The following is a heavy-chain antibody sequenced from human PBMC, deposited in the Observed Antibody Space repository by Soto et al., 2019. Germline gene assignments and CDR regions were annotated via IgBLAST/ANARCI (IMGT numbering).Heavy chain of an antibody. CDR1: GFTFSGSA. D-gene: IGHD6-19*01. CDR2: IRSKANSYAT. Sequence: GGSLRLSCAASGFTFSGSAMHWVRQASGKGLEWVGRIRSKANSYATAYAASVKGRFTISRDDSKNTAYLQMNSLKTEDTAVYYCTTDREGAVADENYYYYYGMDVWGQGTTVTVS. V-gene: IGHV3-73*01. J-gene: IGHJ6*02. CDR3: TTDREGAVADENYYYYYGMDV.